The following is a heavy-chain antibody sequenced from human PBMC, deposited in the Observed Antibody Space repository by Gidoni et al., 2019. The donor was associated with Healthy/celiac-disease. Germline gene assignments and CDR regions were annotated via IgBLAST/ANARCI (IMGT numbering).Heavy chain of an antibody. V-gene: IGHV3-30-3*01. CDR2: ISYDGSNK. Sequence: QVQLVESGGGVVQPGRSLSLSCAASGFPFSSYAMHWVRQAPGKGLEWVAVISYDGSNKYYADSVKGRFTISRDNSKNTLYLQMNSLRAEDTAVYYCARDGVLSGWYSSLDYWGQGTLVTVSS. CDR3: ARDGVLSGWYSSLDY. D-gene: IGHD6-19*01. CDR1: GFPFSSYA. J-gene: IGHJ4*02.